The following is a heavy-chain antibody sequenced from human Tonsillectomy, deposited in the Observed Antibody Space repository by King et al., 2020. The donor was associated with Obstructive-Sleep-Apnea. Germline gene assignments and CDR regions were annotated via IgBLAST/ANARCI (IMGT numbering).Heavy chain of an antibody. D-gene: IGHD3-10*01. CDR3: ARDAVSTPCYF. J-gene: IGHJ4*02. CDR1: GYSISSGYY. CDR2: IYHSGNT. V-gene: IGHV4-38-2*02. Sequence: VQLQESGPGLVKPSETLSLTCTVSGYSISSGYYWGWIRQAPGKGLEWIGIIYHSGNTYYNPSLKSRVSISLDTAKNQFSLKLSSVTAADTAVYYCARDAVSTPCYFWGQGTLVPVSA.